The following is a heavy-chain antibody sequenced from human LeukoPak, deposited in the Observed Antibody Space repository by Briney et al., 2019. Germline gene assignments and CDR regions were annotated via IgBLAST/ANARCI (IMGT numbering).Heavy chain of an antibody. Sequence: ASVKVSCKASGYTFTSYDINWVRQATGQGREWMGWMNPNSRNTGDAQKFQGRVTMNRNTSISTAYMELSSLRSEHTAVYYCAVDKSSSLDYWGQGTLVTVSS. CDR3: AVDKSSSLDY. J-gene: IGHJ4*02. D-gene: IGHD6-6*01. CDR1: GYTFTSYD. V-gene: IGHV1-8*01. CDR2: MNPNSRNT.